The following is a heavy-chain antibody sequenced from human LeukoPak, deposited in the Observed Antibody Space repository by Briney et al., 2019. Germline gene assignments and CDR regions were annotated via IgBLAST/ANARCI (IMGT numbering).Heavy chain of an antibody. V-gene: IGHV3-23*01. D-gene: IGHD3-10*01. Sequence: GGSLRLSCAASGFTFSSYSMNWVRQAPGKGLEWVSAISGSGGSTYYADSVKGRFTISKDNSKNTLYLQMDSLRAEDTAVYYCAKGFDWQYLAYYFDYWGQGTLVTVSS. CDR2: ISGSGGST. J-gene: IGHJ4*02. CDR3: AKGFDWQYLAYYFDY. CDR1: GFTFSSYS.